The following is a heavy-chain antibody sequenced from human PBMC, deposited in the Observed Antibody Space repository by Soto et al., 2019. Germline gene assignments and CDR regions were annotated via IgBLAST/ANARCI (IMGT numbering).Heavy chain of an antibody. D-gene: IGHD6-19*01. CDR1: GGTFSSHA. CDR3: AATYEAVVPVGWFDP. Sequence: PGGSLRLSCAASGGTFSSHAMSWVLQAPGKGLEWVSAISGSGGSTYYADSVKGRFTISRDNSKNTLYLQMNSLRAEDTAVYYCAATYEAVVPVGWFDPWGQGTLVTVSS. V-gene: IGHV3-23*01. J-gene: IGHJ5*02. CDR2: ISGSGGST.